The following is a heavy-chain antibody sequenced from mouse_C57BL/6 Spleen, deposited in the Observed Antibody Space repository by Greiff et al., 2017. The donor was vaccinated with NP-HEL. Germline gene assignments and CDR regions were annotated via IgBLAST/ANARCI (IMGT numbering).Heavy chain of an antibody. V-gene: IGHV1-53*01. D-gene: IGHD1-2*01. Sequence: QVQLQQPGTELVKPGASVKLSCKASGYTFTSYWMHWVKQRPGQGLEWIGNINPSNGGTNSNEKFKNKATLTVDKSSSTAYMQLSSLTSEDSAVYYCAPHYYGPSYWYFDVWGTGTTVTVSS. CDR3: APHYYGPSYWYFDV. CDR1: GYTFTSYW. J-gene: IGHJ1*03. CDR2: INPSNGGT.